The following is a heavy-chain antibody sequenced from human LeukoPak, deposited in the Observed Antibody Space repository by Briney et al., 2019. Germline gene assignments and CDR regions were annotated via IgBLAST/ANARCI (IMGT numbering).Heavy chain of an antibody. Sequence: GESLKISCKASGYSFTTHWIGWVRQMPGKGLEWMGIIYSPSFQGHVTISADKSISTAYLQWSSLKASDTAMYYCAIGDSGFDYWGQGTLVTVSS. CDR3: AIGDSGFDY. CDR1: GYSFTTHW. CDR2: IY. J-gene: IGHJ4*02. D-gene: IGHD2-21*01. V-gene: IGHV5-51*01.